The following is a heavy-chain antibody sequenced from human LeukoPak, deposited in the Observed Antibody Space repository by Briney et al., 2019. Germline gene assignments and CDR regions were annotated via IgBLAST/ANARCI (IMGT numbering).Heavy chain of an antibody. V-gene: IGHV3-48*01. CDR1: GFTFSSYT. Sequence: GGSLRVSCAASGFTFSSYTMNWVRQAPGKGLEWVSSISSSSRTIYYADSVKGRFTISRDNAKNSLYLQMNSLRAEDTAVYYCARDAVAATHTEYFQYWGQGTLVTVSS. CDR3: ARDAVAATHTEYFQY. CDR2: ISSSSRTI. D-gene: IGHD1-26*01. J-gene: IGHJ1*01.